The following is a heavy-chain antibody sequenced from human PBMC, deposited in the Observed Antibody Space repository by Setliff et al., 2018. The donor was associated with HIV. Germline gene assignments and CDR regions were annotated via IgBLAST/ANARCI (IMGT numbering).Heavy chain of an antibody. CDR2: MNPSTGEI. V-gene: IGHV1-8*01. D-gene: IGHD3-16*01. CDR3: ARPSHVYDDDGPLGY. CDR1: GYSFTAYD. Sequence: ASVKVSCKTSGYSFTAYDINWVRQATGRGLEWMAWMNPSTGEIGYAQKFQGRLAMTRDSSITTTFMELRGLRSEDTAIYYCARPSHVYDDDGPLGYWGQGTLVTVSS. J-gene: IGHJ4*02.